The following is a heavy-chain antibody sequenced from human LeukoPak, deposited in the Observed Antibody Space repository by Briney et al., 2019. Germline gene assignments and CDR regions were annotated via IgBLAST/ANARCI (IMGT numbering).Heavy chain of an antibody. D-gene: IGHD3-10*01. CDR3: AKDQLLYGSGSYYPDY. J-gene: IGHJ4*02. CDR2: ISYDGSNK. CDR1: GFTFSSYG. V-gene: IGHV3-30*18. Sequence: PGRSLRLSCAASGFTFSSYGMHWVRQAPGKGLVWVAVISYDGSNKYYADSVKGRFTISRDNSKNTLYLQMNSLRAEDTAVYYCAKDQLLYGSGSYYPDYWGQGTLVTVSS.